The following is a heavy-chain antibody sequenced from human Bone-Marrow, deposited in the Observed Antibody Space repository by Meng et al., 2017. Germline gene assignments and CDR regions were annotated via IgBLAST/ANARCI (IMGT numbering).Heavy chain of an antibody. J-gene: IGHJ2*01. D-gene: IGHD6-13*01. Sequence: QVHLQQWGAGLLKPSETLSLTCAVYGGSFSGYYWSWIRQPPGKGLEWIGEINHSGSTNYNPSLKSRVTISVDTSKNQFSLKLSSVTAADTAVYYCARGPRRAIAAAGTGYFDLWGRGTLVTVSS. V-gene: IGHV4-34*01. CDR1: GGSFSGYY. CDR3: ARGPRRAIAAAGTGYFDL. CDR2: INHSGST.